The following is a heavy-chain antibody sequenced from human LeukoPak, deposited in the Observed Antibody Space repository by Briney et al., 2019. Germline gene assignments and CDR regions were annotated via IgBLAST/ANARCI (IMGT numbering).Heavy chain of an antibody. CDR1: GFTFINYW. Sequence: GGSLRLSCAASGFTFINYWMHWVRQAPGKGLEWVSSISSSSSYIYYADSVKGRFTISRDNAKNSLYLQMNSLRAEDTAVYYCARDLVTLLPMAKFYFDYWGQGTLVTVSS. D-gene: IGHD2-8*01. J-gene: IGHJ4*02. V-gene: IGHV3-21*01. CDR3: ARDLVTLLPMAKFYFDY. CDR2: ISSSSSYI.